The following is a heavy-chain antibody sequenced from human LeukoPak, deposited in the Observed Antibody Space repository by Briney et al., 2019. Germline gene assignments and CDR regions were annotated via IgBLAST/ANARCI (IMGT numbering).Heavy chain of an antibody. CDR3: ANSGGGSSGWAPFDY. Sequence: GSSVKVSCKASGGTFISYAISWVRQAPGQGLEWMGRIIPIFGTANYAQKFQGRVTITTDESTSTAYMELSSLRSEDTAVYYCANSGGGSSGWAPFDYWGQGTLVTVSS. D-gene: IGHD6-19*01. CDR2: IIPIFGTA. CDR1: GGTFISYA. V-gene: IGHV1-69*05. J-gene: IGHJ4*02.